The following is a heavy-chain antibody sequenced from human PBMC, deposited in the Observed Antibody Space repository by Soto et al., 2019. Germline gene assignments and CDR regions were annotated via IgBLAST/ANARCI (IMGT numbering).Heavy chain of an antibody. J-gene: IGHJ6*02. CDR2: IIPIFGTA. V-gene: IGHV1-69*06. CDR3: ARGRSSVNCSGGSCYYYYGMDV. CDR1: GGTFSSYA. D-gene: IGHD2-15*01. Sequence: SVKVSCKASGGTFSSYAISWVRQAPGQGLEWMAGIIPIFGTANYAQKFQGRVTITADKSTSTAYMELSSLRSEDTAVYYCARGRSSVNCSGGSCYYYYGMDVWGQGTTVTVSS.